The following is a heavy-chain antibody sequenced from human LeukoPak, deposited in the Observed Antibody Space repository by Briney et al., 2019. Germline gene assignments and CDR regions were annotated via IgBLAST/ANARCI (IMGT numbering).Heavy chain of an antibody. CDR3: ARGGTVTTAPIDC. J-gene: IGHJ4*02. CDR2: INPSSGST. CDR1: GYTFTSYY. Sequence: AASVTLSCKASGYTFTSYYMHWVRQAPGQGLEWMGIINPSSGSTSYAQKFQGRVTMTRDTSTSTVDMELSSLTFEDTAVYYCARGGTVTTAPIDCWGQGTLVTVSS. V-gene: IGHV1-46*01. D-gene: IGHD4-17*01.